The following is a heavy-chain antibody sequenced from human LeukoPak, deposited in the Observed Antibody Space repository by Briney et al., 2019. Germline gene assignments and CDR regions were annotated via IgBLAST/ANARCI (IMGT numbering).Heavy chain of an antibody. Sequence: ASVKVSCKASGYSFTSYGISWVRQAPGQGLEWMGWISTYNGNTNYAQKVQGRVTMTTDTSTSTAYMELRSLRSDDTAVYYCAKGVGTALAHTNLDYWGQGTLVTVSS. J-gene: IGHJ4*02. CDR1: GYSFTSYG. D-gene: IGHD2-21*02. CDR2: ISTYNGNT. CDR3: AKGVGTALAHTNLDY. V-gene: IGHV1-18*01.